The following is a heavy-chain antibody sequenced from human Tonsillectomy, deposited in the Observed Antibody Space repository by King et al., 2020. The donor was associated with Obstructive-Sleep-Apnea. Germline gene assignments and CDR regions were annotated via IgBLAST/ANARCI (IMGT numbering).Heavy chain of an antibody. CDR1: GGSVSSYY. V-gene: IGHV4-59*08. Sequence: QLQESGPGLVKPSETLSLTCTVSGGSVSSYYWSWIRQPPGKALEWIGYIYYSGSTNYNPSLKSRVTISVDTSKNQFSLNPSSVTAADTAVYYCARHSPGDSSSWFGLGAFDIWGQGTMVTVSS. J-gene: IGHJ3*02. D-gene: IGHD6-13*01. CDR2: IYYSGST. CDR3: ARHSPGDSSSWFGLGAFDI.